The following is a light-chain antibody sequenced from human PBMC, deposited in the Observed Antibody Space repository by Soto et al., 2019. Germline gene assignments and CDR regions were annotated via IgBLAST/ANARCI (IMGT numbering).Light chain of an antibody. V-gene: IGKV1-5*03. J-gene: IGKJ2*01. Sequence: DIQMTQSPSTLSASVGDRVTITCLASQSISSWLAWYQQKPGKAPKLLIYKASSLESGVPSRFSGSGSGTEFTLSISSLQPDDFATYYCQQYNSYHTWGQGPKQQIK. CDR1: QSISSW. CDR3: QQYNSYHT. CDR2: KAS.